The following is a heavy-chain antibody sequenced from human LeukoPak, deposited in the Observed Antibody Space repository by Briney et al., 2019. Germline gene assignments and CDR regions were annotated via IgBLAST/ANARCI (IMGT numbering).Heavy chain of an antibody. CDR2: ISSSSSYI. Sequence: PGGSLRLSCAASGFTFSSYSMNWVRQAPGKGLEWVSSISSSSSYIYYADSVKGRFTISRDNAKNSLYLQMNSLRAEDTAVYYCARDHITGTTVLSYGMDVWGQGTTVTVSS. J-gene: IGHJ6*02. D-gene: IGHD1-20*01. CDR1: GFTFSSYS. CDR3: ARDHITGTTVLSYGMDV. V-gene: IGHV3-21*01.